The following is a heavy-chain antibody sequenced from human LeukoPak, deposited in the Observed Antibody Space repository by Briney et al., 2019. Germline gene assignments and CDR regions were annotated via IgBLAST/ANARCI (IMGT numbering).Heavy chain of an antibody. V-gene: IGHV4-39*07. CDR1: GGSISRSSYY. D-gene: IGHD5-24*01. J-gene: IGHJ4*02. CDR3: ARVKSRDGYNQWGRGYYFDY. CDR2: IYYSGST. Sequence: PSETLSLTCTVSGGSISRSSYYWGWIRQPPGKGLEWIGSIYYSGSTYFNPSLKSRVTISVDTSKNQFSLKLSSVTAADTAVYYCARVKSRDGYNQWGRGYYFDYWGQGTLVTVSS.